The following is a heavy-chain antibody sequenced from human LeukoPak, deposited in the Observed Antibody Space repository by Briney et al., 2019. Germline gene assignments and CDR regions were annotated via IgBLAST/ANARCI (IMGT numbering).Heavy chain of an antibody. Sequence: ASVKVSCKASGYTFTGYYMHWVRQAPGQGLEWMGWINPNSGGTNYAQKFQGRVTITRNTSISTAYMELSSLRSEDTAVYYCARGRAYRLQAGWFDPWGQGTLVTVSS. CDR3: ARGRAYRLQAGWFDP. D-gene: IGHD4-11*01. V-gene: IGHV1-2*02. CDR2: INPNSGGT. CDR1: GYTFTGYY. J-gene: IGHJ5*02.